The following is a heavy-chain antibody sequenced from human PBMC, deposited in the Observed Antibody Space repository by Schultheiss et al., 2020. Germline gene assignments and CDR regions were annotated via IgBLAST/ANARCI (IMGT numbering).Heavy chain of an antibody. J-gene: IGHJ4*02. V-gene: IGHV3-48*03. Sequence: GESLKISCAASGFTFSSYEMNWVRQAPGKGLEWVSYISSSGSTIYYADSVKGRFTISRDNAKNSLYLQMNSLRAEDTAVYYCARDGGHLNWASTPYWGQGTLVTVSS. CDR1: GFTFSSYE. CDR3: ARDGGHLNWASTPY. D-gene: IGHD1-1*01. CDR2: ISSSGSTI.